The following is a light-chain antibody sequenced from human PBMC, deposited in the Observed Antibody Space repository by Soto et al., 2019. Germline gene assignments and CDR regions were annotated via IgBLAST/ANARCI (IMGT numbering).Light chain of an antibody. J-gene: IGKJ5*01. CDR3: QHYNNWPPIT. Sequence: DIQMTQSPSTLSASVGDRVTITCRASQSFNRWLAWYQQKPGKAPKLLIYETSSLESGVPSRFGGSGSGTEFTLTISSLQSEDFAVYYCQHYNNWPPITFGQGTRLENK. V-gene: IGKV1-5*03. CDR1: QSFNRW. CDR2: ETS.